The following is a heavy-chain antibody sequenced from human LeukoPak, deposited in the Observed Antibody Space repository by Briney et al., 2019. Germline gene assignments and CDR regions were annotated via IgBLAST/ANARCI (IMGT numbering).Heavy chain of an antibody. CDR3: ARGLYTSSSYNWFDP. Sequence: GGSLRLSCAASGFTVSSNYMSWVRQAPGKGLEWVSVLYSGGSIYYAGSVKGRFTISRDNSKNTLYLQMNSLRAEDTAVYYCARGLYTSSSYNWFDPWGQGTLVTVSS. J-gene: IGHJ5*02. CDR2: LYSGGSI. CDR1: GFTVSSNY. V-gene: IGHV3-53*01. D-gene: IGHD1-26*01.